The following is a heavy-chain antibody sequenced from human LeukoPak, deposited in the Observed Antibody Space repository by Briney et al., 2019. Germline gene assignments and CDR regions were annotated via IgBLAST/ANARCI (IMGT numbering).Heavy chain of an antibody. V-gene: IGHV3-23*01. D-gene: IGHD3-10*01. Sequence: GGSLTLSCAASGFTFSSYAMRWAPQAPGKGLEWVSAISGSGGSTDYVDSVKGRFTISRDNSKNTLYLQMNSRRAEDTTVYYCARVWFGEKYWGQGTLVTVSS. CDR2: ISGSGGST. CDR3: ARVWFGEKY. J-gene: IGHJ4*02. CDR1: GFTFSSYA.